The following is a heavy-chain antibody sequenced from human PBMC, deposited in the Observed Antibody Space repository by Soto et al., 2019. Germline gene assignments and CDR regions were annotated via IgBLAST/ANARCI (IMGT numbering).Heavy chain of an antibody. CDR3: ATDTVTTTLDY. CDR1: GGSVSSGSYY. Sequence: PSETLSLTCTVSGGSVSSGSYYWSWIRQPPGKGLEWIGYIYYSGSTNYNPSLKSRVTISVDTSKNQFSLKLSSVTAADTAVYYCATDTVTTTLDYWGQGTLVTVS. J-gene: IGHJ4*02. CDR2: IYYSGST. D-gene: IGHD4-17*01. V-gene: IGHV4-61*01.